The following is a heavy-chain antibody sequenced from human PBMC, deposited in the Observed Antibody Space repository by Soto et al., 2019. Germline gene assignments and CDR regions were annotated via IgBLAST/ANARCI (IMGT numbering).Heavy chain of an antibody. V-gene: IGHV4-59*01. CDR3: ARGSGYTAIDF. CDR2: IHESRKT. CDR1: GGSISTSY. Sequence: QVQLQESGPGLVKPSETLSLTYTVSGGSISTSYWSWIRQPPGKGLEWIGYIHESRKTNYNPTLTRRVPTSVDTSKNQFSLRLSAVSAADTAIYYCARGSGYTAIDFWGQGTMVTVSS. D-gene: IGHD3-22*01. J-gene: IGHJ4*01.